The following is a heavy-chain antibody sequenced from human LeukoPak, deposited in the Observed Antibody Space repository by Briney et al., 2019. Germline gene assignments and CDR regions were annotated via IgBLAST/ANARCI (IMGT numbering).Heavy chain of an antibody. CDR2: IRYDGSNK. CDR1: GFTFSSYS. Sequence: PGGSLRLSCAASGFTFSSYSMNWVRQAPGKGLEWVAFIRYDGSNKYYADSVKGRFTISRDNSKNTLYLQMNSLRAEDTAVYYCAKPTSYGDYRPTYFDYWGQGTLVTVSS. J-gene: IGHJ4*02. CDR3: AKPTSYGDYRPTYFDY. V-gene: IGHV3-30*02. D-gene: IGHD4-17*01.